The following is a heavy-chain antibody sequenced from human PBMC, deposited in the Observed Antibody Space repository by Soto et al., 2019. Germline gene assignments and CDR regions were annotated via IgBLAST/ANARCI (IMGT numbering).Heavy chain of an antibody. J-gene: IGHJ6*02. Sequence: ASVKVSCKASGGTFSSYAISWVRQAPGQGLEWMGGIIPIFGTANYAQKFQGRVTITADESTSTAYMELSSLRSEDTAVYYCARGDIAVAGTGLDYYYGMDVWGQGTTVTVSS. CDR1: GGTFSSYA. CDR2: IIPIFGTA. D-gene: IGHD6-19*01. V-gene: IGHV1-69*13. CDR3: ARGDIAVAGTGLDYYYGMDV.